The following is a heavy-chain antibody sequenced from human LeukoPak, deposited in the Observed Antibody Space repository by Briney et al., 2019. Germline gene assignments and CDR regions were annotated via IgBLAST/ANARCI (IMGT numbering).Heavy chain of an antibody. J-gene: IGHJ6*03. Sequence: ASVKVSCKAYSYTFISYGISWVRQAPGQGLEWMGWISAYNGNTNYAQKVQGRVTMTTDTSTNTAYMELRSLRSDDTAVYYCARRPHYLYYYYMDVWGKGTTVTVSS. CDR2: ISAYNGNT. D-gene: IGHD3-10*01. V-gene: IGHV1-18*01. CDR3: ARRPHYLYYYYMDV. CDR1: SYTFISYG.